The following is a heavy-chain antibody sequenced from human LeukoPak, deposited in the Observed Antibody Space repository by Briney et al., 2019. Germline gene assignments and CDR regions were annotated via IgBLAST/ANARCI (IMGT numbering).Heavy chain of an antibody. CDR3: ARGTILQTDY. Sequence: PGGSLRLSCAASGFTVSSNYMSWVRQAPGKGLGWVSVIYSGGSTYYADSVKGRFSISRDDSKNTLYLQMNSLRPEDTAVYYCARGTILQTDYWGQGTLVTVSS. D-gene: IGHD3-3*02. CDR2: IYSGGST. CDR1: GFTVSSNY. J-gene: IGHJ4*02. V-gene: IGHV3-66*02.